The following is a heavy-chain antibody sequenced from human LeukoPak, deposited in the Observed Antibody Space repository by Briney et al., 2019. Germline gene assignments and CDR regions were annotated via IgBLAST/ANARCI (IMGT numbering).Heavy chain of an antibody. Sequence: SETLSLTCTVSGGSISSYYWSWIRQPPGKGLEWLGYIYNSGSTNYNPSLKSRVTISVDTSKNQLSLKVRSVTAADTAVYYCARDGGSRSSPLDSDFWGQGTLVTVSS. D-gene: IGHD3-10*01. CDR2: IYNSGST. CDR1: GGSISSYY. CDR3: ARDGGSRSSPLDSDF. J-gene: IGHJ4*02. V-gene: IGHV4-59*01.